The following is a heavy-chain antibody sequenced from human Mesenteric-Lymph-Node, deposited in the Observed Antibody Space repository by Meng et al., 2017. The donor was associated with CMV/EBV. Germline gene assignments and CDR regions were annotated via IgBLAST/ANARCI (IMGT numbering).Heavy chain of an antibody. CDR2: TYYKSNGYN. Sequence: SQTPSLTCSISWDRVPRNIAAWNSIRQSPSGGLEWLGRTYYKSNGYNDYDVSVKSRITINPDTSKNQFTLQLNSVTPEDTAVYYCARDNRYCGGDCYSFDYWGQGTLVTVSS. D-gene: IGHD2-21*01. CDR3: ARDNRYCGGDCYSFDY. CDR1: WDRVPRNIAA. J-gene: IGHJ4*02. V-gene: IGHV6-1*01.